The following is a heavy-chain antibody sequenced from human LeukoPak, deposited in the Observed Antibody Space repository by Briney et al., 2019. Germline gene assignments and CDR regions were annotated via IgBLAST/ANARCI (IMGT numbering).Heavy chain of an antibody. CDR1: GFTFSNYY. D-gene: IGHD2-21*02. CDR3: AKGDCGGDCYSFDY. Sequence: GGSLRLSCVASGFTFSNYYMGWIRQAPGKGLEWVSAISGSGSTYYADSVKGRFTISRDNSKNTLYLQMKSLRAEDTALYYCAKGDCGGDCYSFDYWGQGTLVTVSS. CDR2: ISGSGST. V-gene: IGHV3-23*01. J-gene: IGHJ4*02.